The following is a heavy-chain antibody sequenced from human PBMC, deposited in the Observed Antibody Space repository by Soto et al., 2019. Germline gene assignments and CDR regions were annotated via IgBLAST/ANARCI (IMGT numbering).Heavy chain of an antibody. J-gene: IGHJ5*02. V-gene: IGHV1-18*01. D-gene: IGHD3-3*01. CDR1: GYTFTIYC. Sequence: ASVKVSCKASGYTFTIYCISWVRQAPGQGLEWMGWISAYNGNTNYAQKLQGRVTMTTDTSTSTAYMELRSLRSDDTAVYYCARDLGTIFGVVNYNWFDPWGQGTLVTVSS. CDR3: ARDLGTIFGVVNYNWFDP. CDR2: ISAYNGNT.